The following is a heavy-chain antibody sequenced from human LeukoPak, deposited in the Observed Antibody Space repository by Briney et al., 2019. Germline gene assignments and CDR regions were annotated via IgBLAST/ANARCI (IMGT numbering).Heavy chain of an antibody. V-gene: IGHV4-4*02. Sequence: SETLSLTCAVSGGSISSSNWWSWVRQPPGKGLEWIGEIYHSGSTNYNPSLKSRVTISVDKSKNQFSLKLSSVTAADTAVYYCARVTLDSSGSYYFDYWGQGTLVTVSS. CDR1: GGSISSSNW. J-gene: IGHJ4*02. D-gene: IGHD3-22*01. CDR3: ARVTLDSSGSYYFDY. CDR2: IYHSGST.